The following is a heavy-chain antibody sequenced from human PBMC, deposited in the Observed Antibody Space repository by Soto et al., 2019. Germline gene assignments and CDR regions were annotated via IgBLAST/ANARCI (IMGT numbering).Heavy chain of an antibody. Sequence: GGSLRLSCAASGFTVSSNYMSWVRQAPGKGLEWVSVIYSGGSTYYADSVKGRFTISRDNSKNTLYLQMNSLRAEDTAVYYCARHNPRDAFDIWGQGTMVTVSS. CDR3: ARHNPRDAFDI. J-gene: IGHJ3*02. CDR2: IYSGGST. CDR1: GFTVSSNY. V-gene: IGHV3-53*01.